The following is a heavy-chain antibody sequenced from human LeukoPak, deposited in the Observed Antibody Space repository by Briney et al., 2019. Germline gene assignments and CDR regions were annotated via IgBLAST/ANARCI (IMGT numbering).Heavy chain of an antibody. V-gene: IGHV1-46*01. CDR1: GYTFIRYY. D-gene: IGHD2-2*01. J-gene: IGHJ4*02. CDR3: ARVGFTTSWSNFDY. Sequence: ASVNVSCKASGYTFIRYYMHWVRQAPGQGLEWMGIINPSGGSTSYAQKFQGRVTMTRDTSSRIVYMELSSLISDDTAVYYCARVGFTTSWSNFDYWGQGTLVTVSS. CDR2: INPSGGST.